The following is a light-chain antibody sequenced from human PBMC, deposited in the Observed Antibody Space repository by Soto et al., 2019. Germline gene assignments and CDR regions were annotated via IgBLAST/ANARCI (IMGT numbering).Light chain of an antibody. CDR3: QLYGSSPTWA. CDR2: GAS. J-gene: IGKJ1*01. Sequence: EIVLTQSPCTLSLSPGERATLSCRASQSVNSAYVAWYQQNPGQAPRVLIYGASTRATGIPHRFSGSGSGTDFSLTISRLEPEDSAMYYCQLYGSSPTWAFGQGTKVDIK. V-gene: IGKV3-20*01. CDR1: QSVNSAY.